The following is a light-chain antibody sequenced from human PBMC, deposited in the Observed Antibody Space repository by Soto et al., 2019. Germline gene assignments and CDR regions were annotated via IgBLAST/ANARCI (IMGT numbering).Light chain of an antibody. Sequence: QSALTEPASLCGSPGQSVTISCSGSDIGNYNLVSLYQHLPGRAPKLLIFEVTMRPSGISDRFSGSKSASTASLTISGLQAEDEGDYYCASYAGSSTYVFGSGTKATVL. V-gene: IGLV2-23*02. CDR1: SDIGNYNL. CDR3: ASYAGSSTYV. CDR2: EVT. J-gene: IGLJ1*01.